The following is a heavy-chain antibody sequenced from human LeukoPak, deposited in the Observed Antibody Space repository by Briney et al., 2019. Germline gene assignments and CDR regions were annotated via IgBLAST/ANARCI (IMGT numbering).Heavy chain of an antibody. CDR3: ARDQGIAAAGISDY. J-gene: IGHJ4*02. D-gene: IGHD6-13*01. CDR1: GYTFTSYG. V-gene: IGHV1-18*01. CDR2: ISAYNGNT. Sequence: ASVKVSCKASGYTFTSYGISWVRQAPGQGLEWMTWISAYNGNTHYAQKLQGRVTMTTDTSTSTAYMELRSLRSDDTAVYYCARDQGIAAAGISDYWGQGTLVTVSS.